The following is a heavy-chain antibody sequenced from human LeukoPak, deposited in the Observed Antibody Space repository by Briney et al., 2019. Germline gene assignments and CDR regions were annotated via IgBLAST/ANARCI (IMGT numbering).Heavy chain of an antibody. J-gene: IGHJ4*02. CDR2: INPNSGGT. CDR1: GYTFTGYY. Sequence: ASVKVSCKASGYTFTGYYMHWVRQAPGQGLEWMGRINPNSGGTNYAQKFQGRVTMTRDTSISTAYMELSRLRSDDTAVYYCARAQGFYLPPYDYWGQGTLVTVSS. D-gene: IGHD2/OR15-2a*01. CDR3: ARAQGFYLPPYDY. V-gene: IGHV1-2*06.